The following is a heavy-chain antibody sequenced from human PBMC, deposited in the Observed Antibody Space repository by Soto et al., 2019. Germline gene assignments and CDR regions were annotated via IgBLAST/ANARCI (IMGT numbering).Heavy chain of an antibody. J-gene: IGHJ6*02. V-gene: IGHV1-69*12. Sequence: QVQLEQSGAEVKKPGSSVKVSCKASGGTFRNSAFSWVRQAPGQGLEWMGGIMPIFRTPDCAQKFQGRVTITADESTSTTYMELSGLRSDDTAVYYCARDNDRPQLGGNYYYILDVWGHGTAVTVSS. D-gene: IGHD1-1*01. CDR2: IMPIFRTP. CDR3: ARDNDRPQLGGNYYYILDV. CDR1: GGTFRNSA.